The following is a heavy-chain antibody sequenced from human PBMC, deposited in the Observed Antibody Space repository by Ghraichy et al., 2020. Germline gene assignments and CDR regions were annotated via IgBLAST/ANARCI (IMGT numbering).Heavy chain of an antibody. V-gene: IGHV3-15*01. CDR3: TTGTWNRYYYGMDV. Sequence: GGSLRLSCAASGFTFNNAWMNWVRQGPGKGLEWVGRITSKTEGETTDFAAPVKGRFTISRDDSKNTLYLQMDSLKTEDTAVYYCTTGTWNRYYYGMDVWGQGTTVTVSS. J-gene: IGHJ6*02. CDR2: ITSKTEGETT. D-gene: IGHD1-1*01. CDR1: GFTFNNAW.